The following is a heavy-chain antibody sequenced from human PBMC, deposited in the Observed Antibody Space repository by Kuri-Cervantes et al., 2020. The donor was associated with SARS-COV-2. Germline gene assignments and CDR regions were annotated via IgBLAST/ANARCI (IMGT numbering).Heavy chain of an antibody. D-gene: IGHD5-12*01. CDR2: INWNGGST. Sequence: ETLSLTCAASGFTFDDYGMSWVRQAPGKGLEWVSGINWNGGSTGYADSVKGRFTISRDNAKNSLYLQMNSLRTEDTALYYCAKDMAYSGYDYHLDYWGQGTLVTVSS. J-gene: IGHJ4*02. V-gene: IGHV3-20*04. CDR1: GFTFDDYG. CDR3: AKDMAYSGYDYHLDY.